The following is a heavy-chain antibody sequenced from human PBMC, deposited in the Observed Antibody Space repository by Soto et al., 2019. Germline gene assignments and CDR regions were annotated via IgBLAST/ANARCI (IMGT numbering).Heavy chain of an antibody. CDR2: IYYSGST. D-gene: IGHD3-22*01. V-gene: IGHV4-59*01. Sequence: IGDFYGRWIRKKKGKGLEWIGYIYYSGSTNYNPSLKSRVTISVDTSKNQFSLKLSSVTAADTAVYYCAREGGYYDSSGYSDAFDIWGQGTMVIVSS. J-gene: IGHJ3*02. CDR1: IGDFY. CDR3: AREGGYYDSSGYSDAFDI.